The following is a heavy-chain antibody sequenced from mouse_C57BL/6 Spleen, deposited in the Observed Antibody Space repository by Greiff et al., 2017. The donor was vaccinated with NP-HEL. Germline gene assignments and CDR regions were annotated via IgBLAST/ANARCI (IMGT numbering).Heavy chain of an antibody. J-gene: IGHJ4*01. CDR2: IDPSDSYT. V-gene: IGHV1-50*01. CDR1: GYTFTSYW. Sequence: QVQLQQPGAELVKPGASVKLSCKASGYTFTSYWMQWVKQRPGQGLEWIGEIDPSDSYTNYNQKFKGKATLTVDTSSSTAYMQLSSLTSEDSAVYYCARSYYGSSRDAMDYWGQGTSVTVSS. CDR3: ARSYYGSSRDAMDY. D-gene: IGHD1-1*01.